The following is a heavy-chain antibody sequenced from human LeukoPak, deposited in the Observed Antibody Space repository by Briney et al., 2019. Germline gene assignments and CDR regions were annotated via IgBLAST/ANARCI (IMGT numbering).Heavy chain of an antibody. V-gene: IGHV3-11*04. CDR3: ARDLWGIYDSSGD. CDR2: ISSSGSTI. CDR1: GFTFSDYY. Sequence: KPGGSLRLSCAASGFTFSDYYMSWIRQAPGKGLEWVAYISSSGSTIYYADSVKGRFTDSRDNAKSSLYLQMNSLRAEDTAVYYCARDLWGIYDSSGDWGQGTLVTVSS. D-gene: IGHD3-22*01. J-gene: IGHJ4*02.